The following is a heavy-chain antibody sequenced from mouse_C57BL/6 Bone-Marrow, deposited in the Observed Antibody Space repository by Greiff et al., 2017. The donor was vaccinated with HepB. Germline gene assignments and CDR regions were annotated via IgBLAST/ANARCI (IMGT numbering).Heavy chain of an antibody. J-gene: IGHJ4*01. Sequence: QVQLQQSGPGLVQPSQSLSITCTVSGFSLTSYGVHWVRQSPGKGLEWLGVIWRGGSTDYNAAFMSRLSITKYNSKSQVFFKMNSLQADDTAIYYCAKRTWLPHYYAMDYWGQGTSVTVSS. CDR1: GFSLTSYG. V-gene: IGHV2-5*01. D-gene: IGHD2-2*01. CDR3: AKRTWLPHYYAMDY. CDR2: IWRGGST.